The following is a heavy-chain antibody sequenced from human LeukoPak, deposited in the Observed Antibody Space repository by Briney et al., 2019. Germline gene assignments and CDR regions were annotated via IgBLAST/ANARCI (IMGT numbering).Heavy chain of an antibody. CDR2: IKTDGSGA. D-gene: IGHD5-24*01. V-gene: IGHV3-74*01. CDR1: GFTFSTHW. Sequence: PGGSLRLSCAASGFTFSTHWMHWVRQAPGKGLVWVSRIKTDGSGANYADSVKGRFTISRDNAKNTLYLQMNSLRAEDTAVYYCAKGGVEMATIGAFDIWGQGTMVTVSS. CDR3: AKGGVEMATIGAFDI. J-gene: IGHJ3*02.